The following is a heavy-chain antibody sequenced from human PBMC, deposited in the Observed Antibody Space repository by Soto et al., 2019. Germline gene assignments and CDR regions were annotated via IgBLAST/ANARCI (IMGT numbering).Heavy chain of an antibody. Sequence: QVQLVESGGGVVQPGRSLRLSCSASGFSFSSYGMYWVRQAPGRGLEWVAVIWYDGTNRHYADSVKGRFTISRDNSEDRLYLQMNSLRVEETAVYYCARDINYYGSGSSAIDYWGQGTLVTVSS. V-gene: IGHV3-33*01. CDR2: IWYDGTNR. D-gene: IGHD3-10*01. J-gene: IGHJ4*02. CDR3: ARDINYYGSGSSAIDY. CDR1: GFSFSSYG.